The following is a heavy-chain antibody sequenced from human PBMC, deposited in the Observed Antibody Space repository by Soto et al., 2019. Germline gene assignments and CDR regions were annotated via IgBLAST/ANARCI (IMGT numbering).Heavy chain of an antibody. J-gene: IGHJ6*02. CDR3: TTDRGGAVAGTPYYYGMDV. Sequence: GGSLRLSCAASGFTFSNAWMNWVRQAPGKGLEWVGRIKSKTDGGTTDYAAPVKGRFTISRDDSKNTLYLQMNSLKTEDTAVYYCTTDRGGAVAGTPYYYGMDVWGQGTTVTVSS. D-gene: IGHD6-19*01. CDR1: GFTFSNAW. CDR2: IKSKTDGGTT. V-gene: IGHV3-15*07.